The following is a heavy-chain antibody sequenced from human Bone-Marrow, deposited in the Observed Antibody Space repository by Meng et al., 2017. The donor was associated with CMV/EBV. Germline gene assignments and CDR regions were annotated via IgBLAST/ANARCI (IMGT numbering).Heavy chain of an antibody. D-gene: IGHD2-2*01. CDR3: ARRNVGCSSTSCYRWAGLDY. CDR2: ISYDGSNK. J-gene: IGHJ4*02. CDR1: GFTFSSYA. Sequence: GESLKISCAVSGFTFSSYAMHWVRQAPGKGLEWVAVISYDGSNKYYADSVKGRFTISRDNSKNTLYLQMNSLRTEDTAVYYCARRNVGCSSTSCYRWAGLDYWGQGPLVTLYS. V-gene: IGHV3-30*04.